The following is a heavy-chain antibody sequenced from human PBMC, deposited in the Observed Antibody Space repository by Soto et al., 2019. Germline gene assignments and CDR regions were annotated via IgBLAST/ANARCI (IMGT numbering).Heavy chain of an antibody. D-gene: IGHD3-3*01. CDR2: FDPEDGET. CDR1: GYTLTELS. J-gene: IGHJ3*02. Sequence: ASVKVSCKVSGYTLTELSMHWVRQAPGKGLEWMGGFDPEDGETIYAQKFQGRVTMTEDTSTDTACMELSSLRSEDTAVYYCATPGPITIFGVVIIPHAFDIWGQGTMVTFSS. V-gene: IGHV1-24*01. CDR3: ATPGPITIFGVVIIPHAFDI.